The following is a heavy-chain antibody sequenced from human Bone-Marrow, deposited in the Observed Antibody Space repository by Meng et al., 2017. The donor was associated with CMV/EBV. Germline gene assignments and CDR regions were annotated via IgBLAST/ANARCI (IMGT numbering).Heavy chain of an antibody. J-gene: IGHJ4*02. V-gene: IGHV3-74*01. D-gene: IGHD3-3*01. CDR1: GFTFSSYW. CDR3: ARGGAHYDFWSGYYKGGYFDY. CDR2: INSDGSST. Sequence: GESLKISCAASGFTFSSYWMHWVRQAPGKGRVWVSRINSDGSSTSYADSVKGRFTISRDNAKNTLYLQMNSLRAEDTAVYYWARGGAHYDFWSGYYKGGYFDYWGQGTLVTVAS.